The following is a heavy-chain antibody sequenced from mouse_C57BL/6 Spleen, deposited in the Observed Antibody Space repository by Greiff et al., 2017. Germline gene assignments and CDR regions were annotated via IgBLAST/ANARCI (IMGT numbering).Heavy chain of an antibody. CDR1: GYSFTGYF. Sequence: EVQLQQSGPELVKPGDSVKISCKASGYSFTGYFMNWVMQSHGKSLEWIGRINPYNGDTFYNQKFKGKATLTVDKSSSTAHMELRSLTSEDSAGYYCARGPLGLRTYYFDYWGQGTTLTVSS. CDR3: ARGPLGLRTYYFDY. D-gene: IGHD2-2*01. J-gene: IGHJ2*01. V-gene: IGHV1-20*01. CDR2: INPYNGDT.